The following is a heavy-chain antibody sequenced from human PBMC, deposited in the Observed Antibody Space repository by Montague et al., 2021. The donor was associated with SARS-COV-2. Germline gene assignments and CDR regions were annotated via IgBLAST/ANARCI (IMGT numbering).Heavy chain of an antibody. J-gene: IGHJ6*02. CDR1: GFTFSSYA. CDR3: AKVGSSWYHGYYYGMDV. Sequence: SLRLSCAASGFTFSSYAMSWVRQAPGKGLEWVSAISGSGGGTYYXXSLKGRFTISRDNSKNTLYLQMNSLRAEDTAVYYCAKVGSSWYHGYYYGMDVWGQGTTVTVSS. D-gene: IGHD6-13*01. CDR2: ISGSGGGT. V-gene: IGHV3-23*01.